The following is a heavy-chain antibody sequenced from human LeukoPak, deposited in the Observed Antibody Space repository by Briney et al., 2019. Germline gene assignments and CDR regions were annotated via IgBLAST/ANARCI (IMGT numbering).Heavy chain of an antibody. CDR1: GGTFSSYA. CDR3: ARVRTYYYYYYMDV. CDR2: MNPNSGNT. J-gene: IGHJ6*03. V-gene: IGHV1-8*02. Sequence: ASVKVSCKASGGTFSSYAISWVRQAPGQGLEWMGWMNPNSGNTGYAQKFQGRVTMTRNTSISTAYMELSSLRSEDTAVYYCARVRTYYYYYYMDVWGKGTTVTISS.